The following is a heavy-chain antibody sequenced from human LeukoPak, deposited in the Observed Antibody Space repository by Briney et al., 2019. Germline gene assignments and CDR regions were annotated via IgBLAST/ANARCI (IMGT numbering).Heavy chain of an antibody. J-gene: IGHJ4*02. D-gene: IGHD2-21*01. Sequence: PGGSLRLSCTASGFTLSYYTMNWVRQAPGKGLEWVASISGDGNHIYYAASLKGRFTISSDNAKSSVFLQMDSLTADDTAVYYSARVVGGSYLDSWGQGTLVSVSS. CDR2: ISGDGNHI. V-gene: IGHV3-21*01. CDR3: ARVVGGSYLDS. CDR1: GFTLSYYT.